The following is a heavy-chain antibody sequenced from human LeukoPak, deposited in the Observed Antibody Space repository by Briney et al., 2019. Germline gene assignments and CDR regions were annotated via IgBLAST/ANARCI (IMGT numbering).Heavy chain of an antibody. CDR2: INPNSGGT. CDR3: AREHWVNGGSTTDLGY. Sequence: ASVKVSCKASGYTFTGYYMHWVRQAPGQGLEWMGWINPNSGGTNYAQKFPGRVTMTRDTSIGTAYMELNRLRSDDTAVYYCAREHWVNGGSTTDLGYGGQGPL. CDR1: GYTFTGYY. J-gene: IGHJ4*02. D-gene: IGHD1-26*01. V-gene: IGHV1-2*02.